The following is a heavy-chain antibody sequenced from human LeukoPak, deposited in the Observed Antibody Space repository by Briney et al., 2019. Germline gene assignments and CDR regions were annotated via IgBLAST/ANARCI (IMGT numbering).Heavy chain of an antibody. CDR2: ISAYNGNT. CDR3: ARVPPVGYYYDSSGYYDY. Sequence: GASVKVSCKASGYTFTSYGISWVRQAPGQGLEWMGWISAYNGNTNYAQKLQGRVTMTTDTSTSTAYMELRSLRSDDTAVYYCARVPPVGYYYDSSGYYDYWGQGTLVTVSS. J-gene: IGHJ4*02. V-gene: IGHV1-18*01. D-gene: IGHD3-22*01. CDR1: GYTFTSYG.